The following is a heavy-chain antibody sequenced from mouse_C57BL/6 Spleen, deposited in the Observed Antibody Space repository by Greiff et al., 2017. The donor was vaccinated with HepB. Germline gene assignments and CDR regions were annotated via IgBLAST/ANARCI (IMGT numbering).Heavy chain of an antibody. CDR3: ARCDYDYYYAMDY. V-gene: IGHV1-80*01. Sequence: QVQLQESGAELVKPGASVKISCKASGYAFSSYWMNWVKQRPGKGLEWIGQIYPGDGDTNYNGKFKGKATLTADKSSSTAYMQLSSLTSEYSAVYFCARCDYDYYYAMDYWGQGTSVTVSS. CDR2: IYPGDGDT. D-gene: IGHD2-4*01. J-gene: IGHJ4*01. CDR1: GYAFSSYW.